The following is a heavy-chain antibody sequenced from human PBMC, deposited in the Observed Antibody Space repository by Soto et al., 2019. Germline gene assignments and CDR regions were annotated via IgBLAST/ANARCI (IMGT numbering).Heavy chain of an antibody. D-gene: IGHD2-2*01. CDR2: IYYSGST. Sequence: SETLSLTCTVSGGSISSYYWSWIRQPPGKGLEWIGYIYYSGSTNYNPSLKSRVTISVDTSKNQFSLKLSSVTAADTAVYYCARQTPDCSSTSCYFDYYYYYMDVWGTGTTVTVSS. CDR3: ARQTPDCSSTSCYFDYYYYYMDV. J-gene: IGHJ6*03. V-gene: IGHV4-59*08. CDR1: GGSISSYY.